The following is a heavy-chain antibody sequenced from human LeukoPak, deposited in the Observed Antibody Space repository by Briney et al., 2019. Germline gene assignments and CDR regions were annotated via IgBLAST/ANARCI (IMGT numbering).Heavy chain of an antibody. CDR3: ARAWAAAGTNNWFDP. J-gene: IGHJ5*02. Sequence: ASVKVSCKASGYTFTGYYMHWVRQAPGQGLEWMGWINPNSGGTNYAQKFQGRVTMTRDTSISTAYMELSRLRSDDTAVYYCARAWAAAGTNNWFDPWGQGTLVTVSS. CDR2: INPNSGGT. V-gene: IGHV1-2*02. CDR1: GYTFTGYY. D-gene: IGHD6-13*01.